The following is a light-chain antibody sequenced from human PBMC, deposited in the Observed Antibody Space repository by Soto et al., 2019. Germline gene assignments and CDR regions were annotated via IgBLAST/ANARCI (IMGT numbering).Light chain of an antibody. CDR1: HDISNY. Sequence: DTQMTQTPSSLSASVGDRVTITCRASHDISNYLAWFQQKPGKAPKSLIYATSTLQSGVPSRFSGSGFGADFTLTIDSLQPEDFATYFCQQSYSTPWTVGQGTKVDIK. CDR3: QQSYSTPWT. J-gene: IGKJ1*01. CDR2: ATS. V-gene: IGKV1-16*01.